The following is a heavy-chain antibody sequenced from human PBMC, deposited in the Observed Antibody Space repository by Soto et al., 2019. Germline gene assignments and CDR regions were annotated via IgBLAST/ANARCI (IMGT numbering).Heavy chain of an antibody. V-gene: IGHV4-30-2*01. J-gene: IGHJ4*02. CDR2: NYHSGST. CDR3: ARTPDY. Sequence: QLQLQESGSGLVKPSQTLSLTCAVSGGSISSGGYSWSWIRQPPGKGLEWIGYNYHSGSTYYNPSLKSRATVSGDRSKNQLPRRLRSVTAAATAVYCCARTPDYWGQGTLVTVSS. CDR1: GGSISSGGYS.